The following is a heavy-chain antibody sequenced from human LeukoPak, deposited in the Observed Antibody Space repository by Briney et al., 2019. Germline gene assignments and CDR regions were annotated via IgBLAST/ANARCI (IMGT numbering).Heavy chain of an antibody. V-gene: IGHV4-38-2*01. Sequence: SETLSLTCAVSGYSFRSGHYWGWIRQTPGKGLEWIGSLSDSGSTYYNASLKSRVTISVDTSKNHFSLRLSSVTAADTAVYYCAISVLAFDYWGQGTLVTVSS. J-gene: IGHJ4*02. CDR3: AISVLAFDY. CDR1: GYSFRSGHY. CDR2: LSDSGST. D-gene: IGHD2-8*02.